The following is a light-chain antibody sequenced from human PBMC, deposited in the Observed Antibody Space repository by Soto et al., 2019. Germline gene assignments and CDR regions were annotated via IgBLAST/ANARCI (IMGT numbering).Light chain of an antibody. Sequence: QSALTQPPSASGSPGQSVTISCTGTSTDVGAYNFVSWYQQHPGKAPKLMIYAVSKRPSGVPDRFSGSKSGNTASLTVSGLQADDEADYYCSSYVRNNNLVFGGGTKLTVL. CDR1: STDVGAYNF. J-gene: IGLJ2*01. CDR3: SSYVRNNNLV. CDR2: AVS. V-gene: IGLV2-8*01.